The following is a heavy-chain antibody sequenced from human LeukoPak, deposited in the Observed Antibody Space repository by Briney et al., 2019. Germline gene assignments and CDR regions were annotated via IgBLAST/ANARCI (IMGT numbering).Heavy chain of an antibody. D-gene: IGHD2-21*02. Sequence: GGSLRLSCVASGFTFSNYAMSWVRQAPEKGLEWVSGISSSGGRTYYADSVKGRLTISRDNSQNTLYLQMNSPSAEDTAVYFCALHAWGRVTQYFYGMGVWGQGTTVTVSS. CDR3: ALHAWGRVTQYFYGMGV. CDR1: GFTFSNYA. CDR2: ISSSGGRT. V-gene: IGHV3-23*01. J-gene: IGHJ6*02.